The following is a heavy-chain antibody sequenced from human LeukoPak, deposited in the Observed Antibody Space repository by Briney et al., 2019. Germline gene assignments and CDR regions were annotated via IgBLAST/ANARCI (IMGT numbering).Heavy chain of an antibody. CDR3: ARLSVRGDTVDY. Sequence: GGSLRLSCAASGFTFSSYWMSWVRRAPGKGLEWVANIIQGGTDKYYVDSVRGRFTISRDNAKNSLYLQMSSLRAEDTAVYYCARLSVRGDTVDYWGQGTLVTVSP. J-gene: IGHJ4*02. V-gene: IGHV3-7*05. CDR1: GFTFSSYW. CDR2: IIQGGTDK. D-gene: IGHD3-10*01.